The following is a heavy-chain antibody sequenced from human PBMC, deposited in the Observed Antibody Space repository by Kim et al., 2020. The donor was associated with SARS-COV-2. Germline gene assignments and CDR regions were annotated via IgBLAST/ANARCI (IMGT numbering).Heavy chain of an antibody. D-gene: IGHD1-26*01. Sequence: GGSLRLSCAASRFIFSSYWMNWVRQAPGKGPEWVANIKQDGSEKYYLDSVKGRFAISRDNAKNSLYLQMNSLGVDDTAVYYCARGHVLGATPFDYLGQGT. CDR2: IKQDGSEK. CDR1: RFIFSSYW. V-gene: IGHV3-7*01. J-gene: IGHJ4*02. CDR3: ARGHVLGATPFDY.